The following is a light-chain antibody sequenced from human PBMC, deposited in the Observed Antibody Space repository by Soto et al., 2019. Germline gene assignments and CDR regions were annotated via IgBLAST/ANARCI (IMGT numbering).Light chain of an antibody. J-gene: IGKJ4*01. CDR2: GAS. V-gene: IGKV1-39*01. Sequence: DIQMTQSPSSLSASVGDRVTITCRASQSISNFLNWYQQKPGKAPKLLIYGASRLQSGVPSRFSGSGSGTDFTLTISRLQPEDVATYYCQQGDSTPLTFGGGAKVEI. CDR1: QSISNF. CDR3: QQGDSTPLT.